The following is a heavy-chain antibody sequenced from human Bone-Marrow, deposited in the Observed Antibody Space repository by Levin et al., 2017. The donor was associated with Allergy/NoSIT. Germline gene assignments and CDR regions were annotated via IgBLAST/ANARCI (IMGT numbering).Heavy chain of an antibody. Sequence: KISCKVSGGAFSSSTISWIRQAPGQGLEWVRGIIPLFGTTKYAQRFQGRVKFTADESTNTAYMDLSSLRSGDTAIYYCAGALYKSFNWEFDYWGRGTLVTVSS. V-gene: IGHV1-69*01. CDR3: AGALYKSFNWEFDY. J-gene: IGHJ4*02. CDR1: GGAFSSST. D-gene: IGHD1-1*01. CDR2: IIPLFGTT.